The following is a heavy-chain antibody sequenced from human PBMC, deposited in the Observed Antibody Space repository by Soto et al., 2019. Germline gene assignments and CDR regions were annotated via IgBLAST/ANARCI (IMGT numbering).Heavy chain of an antibody. Sequence: EMQLVESGGGLVQPGRSLRLSCVGSGFIADDYAMHWVRQPPGKGLERVSGISSNSETTNYADSVKGRFTISRDNAKNSLFLQMNSLRPEDTALYYCAKDMKWGGMTTIHYFDSWGQGTLVTVSS. CDR3: AKDMKWGGMTTIHYFDS. CDR2: ISSNSETT. J-gene: IGHJ4*02. V-gene: IGHV3-9*02. D-gene: IGHD4-17*01. CDR1: GFIADDYA.